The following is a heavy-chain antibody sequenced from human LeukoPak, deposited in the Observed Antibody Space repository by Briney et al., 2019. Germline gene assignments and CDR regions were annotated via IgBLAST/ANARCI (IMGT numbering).Heavy chain of an antibody. V-gene: IGHV5-10-1*01. Sequence: GESLRIFCQASGYPFTRNWISWVRQIPGKGLEWMGTIDPTDSYVNYCPSFEGHVTISTDRSINTVYLHWGSLRASDTAMYYCARHVPGYYGSGTNDFWGQGTLVTVAS. CDR2: IDPTDSYV. CDR1: GYPFTRNW. D-gene: IGHD3-10*01. J-gene: IGHJ4*02. CDR3: ARHVPGYYGSGTNDF.